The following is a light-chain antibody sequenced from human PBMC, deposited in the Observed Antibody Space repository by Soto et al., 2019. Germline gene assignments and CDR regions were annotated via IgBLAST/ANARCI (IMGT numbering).Light chain of an antibody. CDR3: QHGYSTPLT. V-gene: IGKV1-39*01. CDR2: AAS. Sequence: DIQMTQSPSSLSASVGDRVTITCRASQSISTYLHWYQQKPGKAPNLLIYAASTLQSGVPSRFSGSGSGTDFTLNISSLQPEYFATYFCQHGYSTPLTFGGGTKVDIK. CDR1: QSISTY. J-gene: IGKJ4*01.